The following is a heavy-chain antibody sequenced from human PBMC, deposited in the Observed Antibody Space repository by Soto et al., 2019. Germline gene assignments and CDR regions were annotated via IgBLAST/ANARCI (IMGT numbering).Heavy chain of an antibody. V-gene: IGHV3-9*01. CDR3: AKDRLASSRGRFDV. Sequence: EVKLVESGGGWVQPGRSLRLSCAASGSSFDDYAMHWVRQLPGKGLEWVAGIGWRSFTLGYANSVKGRFTISRDNAQNFLYLQMDDLRAEDSALYFCAKDRLASSRGRFDVWGQGTLVTVSS. D-gene: IGHD2-21*01. CDR1: GSSFDDYA. J-gene: IGHJ4*02. CDR2: IGWRSFTL.